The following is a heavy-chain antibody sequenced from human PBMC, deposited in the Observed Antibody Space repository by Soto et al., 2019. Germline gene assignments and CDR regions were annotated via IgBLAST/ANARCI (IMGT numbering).Heavy chain of an antibody. CDR3: AKGMTTVSTGEDYYYYGMDV. CDR2: ISYDGSNK. Sequence: QVQLVESGGGVVQPGRSLRLSCAASGFTFSSYGMHWVRQAPGKGLEWVAVISYDGSNKYYADSVKGRFTISRDNSKNTLYLQMNSLRAEATAVYYCAKGMTTVSTGEDYYYYGMDVWGQGTTVTVSS. D-gene: IGHD4-17*01. CDR1: GFTFSSYG. J-gene: IGHJ6*02. V-gene: IGHV3-30*18.